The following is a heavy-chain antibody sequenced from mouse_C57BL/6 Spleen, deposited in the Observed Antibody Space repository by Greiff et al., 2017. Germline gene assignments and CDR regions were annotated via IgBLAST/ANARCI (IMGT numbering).Heavy chain of an antibody. D-gene: IGHD2-1*01. Sequence: EVKLVESGPELVKPGASVKIPCKASGYTFTDYNMDWVKQSHGKSLEWIGDINPNNGGTIYNQKFKGKATLTVDKSSSTAYMELRSLTSEDTAVYYCARAPHYGNGYAMDYWGQGTSVTVSS. J-gene: IGHJ4*01. CDR3: ARAPHYGNGYAMDY. CDR1: GYTFTDYN. V-gene: IGHV1-18*01. CDR2: INPNNGGT.